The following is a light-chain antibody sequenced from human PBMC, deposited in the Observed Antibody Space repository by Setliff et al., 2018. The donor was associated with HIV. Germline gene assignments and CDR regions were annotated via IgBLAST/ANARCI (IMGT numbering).Light chain of an antibody. CDR2: DVS. J-gene: IGLJ1*01. Sequence: QSALTQPAPVSGSPGQSITISCTGTSSDVGTYNAVYWYQQHPGKAPKLMIYDVSTRPSGVSNRFSGSKSGNTAYLTISGLQTEDEADYYCSSYTSSSTDVFGTGTKVTVL. CDR3: SSYTSSSTDV. V-gene: IGLV2-14*01. CDR1: SSDVGTYNA.